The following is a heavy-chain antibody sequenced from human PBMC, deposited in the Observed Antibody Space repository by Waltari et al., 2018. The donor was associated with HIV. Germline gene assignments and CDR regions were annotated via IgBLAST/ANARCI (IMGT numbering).Heavy chain of an antibody. D-gene: IGHD3-22*01. CDR1: GGSISSSSYY. CDR3: ARVPYYYDSSGYTV. J-gene: IGHJ4*02. CDR2: IYYSGST. V-gene: IGHV4-39*07. Sequence: QLQLQESGPGLVKPSETLSLTCTVSGGSISSSSYYWGWISQPPGKGLEGIGSIYYSGSTYYNPSLKSRVTISVDTSKNQFSLKLSSVTAADTAVYYCARVPYYYDSSGYTVWGQGTLVTVSS.